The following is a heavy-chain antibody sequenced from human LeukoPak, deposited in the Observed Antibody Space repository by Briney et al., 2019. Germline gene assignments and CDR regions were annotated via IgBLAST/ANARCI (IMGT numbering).Heavy chain of an antibody. Sequence: VASVKVSCKASGYTFTGYYMHWVRQAPGQGLEWMGWINPNSGGTNYAQKFQGRVTMTRDTSISTAYMELSRLRSDDTAVYYCARERKRLRFFDPWGQGTLVTVSS. J-gene: IGHJ5*02. V-gene: IGHV1-2*02. D-gene: IGHD6-25*01. CDR2: INPNSGGT. CDR3: ARERKRLRFFDP. CDR1: GYTFTGYY.